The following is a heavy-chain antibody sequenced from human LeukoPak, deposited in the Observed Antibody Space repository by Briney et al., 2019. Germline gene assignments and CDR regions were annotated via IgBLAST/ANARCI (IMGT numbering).Heavy chain of an antibody. V-gene: IGHV3-23*01. CDR3: ARDLLGYNYHYMDV. CDR2: TSESGGST. J-gene: IGHJ6*03. CDR1: GFTFSSYA. Sequence: GGSLRLSCEASGFTFSSYAMGWVRQAPGKGLEWVSVTSESGGSTHYADSVKGRFTIYRDNSKNTLYLQMNSLRAEDTAVYYCARDLLGYNYHYMDVWGKGTTVTVSS. D-gene: IGHD3-16*02.